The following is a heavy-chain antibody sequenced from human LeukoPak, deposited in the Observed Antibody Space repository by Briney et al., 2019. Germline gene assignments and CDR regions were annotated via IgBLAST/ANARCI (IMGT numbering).Heavy chain of an antibody. J-gene: IGHJ4*02. Sequence: GVSLRLSCAASGFSFSSYSMNRLRQAPGTALEWLSSIRSSSSYIYYADSVKGRFTISRDNAKNSLYLQMNSLRAEDTAVYYCARERLGYCSSTSCPGLGFDYWGQGTLVTVSS. D-gene: IGHD2-2*01. CDR2: IRSSSSYI. V-gene: IGHV3-21*01. CDR3: ARERLGYCSSTSCPGLGFDY. CDR1: GFSFSSYS.